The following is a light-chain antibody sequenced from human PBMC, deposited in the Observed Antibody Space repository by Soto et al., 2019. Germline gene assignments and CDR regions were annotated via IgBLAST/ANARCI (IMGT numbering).Light chain of an antibody. V-gene: IGLV1-44*01. CDR1: SSNIGTYT. J-gene: IGLJ2*01. Sequence: QSVLTQPPSVSGTPGQSITISCSGSSSNIGTYTLNWYQHLPGTAPKLLFSTYDQRXXXXXXXXXGSKSGTSASLAISGLXXXXXXXXXCAAWDDRVNGVVFGGGTKLTVL. CDR2: TYD. CDR3: AAWDDRVNGVV.